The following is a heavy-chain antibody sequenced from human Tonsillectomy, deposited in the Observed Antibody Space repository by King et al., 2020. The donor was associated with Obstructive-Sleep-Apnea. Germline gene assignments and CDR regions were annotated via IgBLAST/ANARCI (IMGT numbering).Heavy chain of an antibody. Sequence: QLVQSGAEVKKPGASVKVSCKASGYTFTNNDIHWVRQATGQGLEWMGWMNSYSGNTGYAQKFQGRVTMTTNTSINTAYMELSSLRSEDTAVYYCYVLRYFAWLSQAWFDPWGQGTLVTVSS. CDR1: GYTFTNND. V-gene: IGHV1-8*01. CDR2: MNSYSGNT. CDR3: YVLRYFAWLSQAWFDP. D-gene: IGHD3-9*01. J-gene: IGHJ5*02.